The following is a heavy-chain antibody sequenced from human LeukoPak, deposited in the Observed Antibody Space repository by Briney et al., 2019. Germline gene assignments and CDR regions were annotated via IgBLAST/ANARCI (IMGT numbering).Heavy chain of an antibody. Sequence: PGGSLRLSCRASGFTFSNSWMSWVRQAPGKRLECVGNIHPDGSQIFYGASVTGRFTISRDNSKNTLYLQMSSLRAEDTAIYYCAKDTSTRWYSSTPLPGDYWGQGTLVTVSS. CDR2: IHPDGSQI. V-gene: IGHV3-7*03. CDR1: GFTFSNSW. CDR3: AKDTSTRWYSSTPLPGDY. J-gene: IGHJ4*02. D-gene: IGHD6-13*01.